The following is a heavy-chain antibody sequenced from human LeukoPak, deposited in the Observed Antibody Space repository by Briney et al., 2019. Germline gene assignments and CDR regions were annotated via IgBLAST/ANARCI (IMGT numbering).Heavy chain of an antibody. V-gene: IGHV3-21*01. J-gene: IGHJ5*02. Sequence: GGSLRLSCAASGFTFSSYSMNWVRQAPGKGLEWVSSISSASSYKSYVDSVKGRFTISRDNAKNSLYLQMNSLRAEDTAMYYCARDFDSRFDPWGQGTLVTVSS. CDR3: ARDFDSRFDP. CDR2: ISSASSYK. CDR1: GFTFSSYS.